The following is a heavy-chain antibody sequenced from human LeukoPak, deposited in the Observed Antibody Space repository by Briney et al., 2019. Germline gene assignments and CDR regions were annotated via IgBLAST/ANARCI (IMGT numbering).Heavy chain of an antibody. Sequence: SETLSLTCTVSGGSISSYYWSWIRQPAGKGLEWIGRIYTSGSTNYNPSLKSRVTMSVDTSKNQFSLKLSSVTAADTAVYYCARDGKGPRTLSYGSGSPPYIWGQGTLVTVSS. J-gene: IGHJ4*02. D-gene: IGHD3-10*01. V-gene: IGHV4-4*07. CDR2: IYTSGST. CDR1: GGSISSYY. CDR3: ARDGKGPRTLSYGSGSPPYI.